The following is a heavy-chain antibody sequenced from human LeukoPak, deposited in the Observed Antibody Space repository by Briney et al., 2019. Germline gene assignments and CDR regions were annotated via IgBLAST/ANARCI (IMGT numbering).Heavy chain of an antibody. CDR3: ARGYDFWSGYYLRLRENWFDP. D-gene: IGHD3-3*01. CDR2: ISRSGSTK. V-gene: IGHV3-11*04. J-gene: IGHJ5*02. CDR1: GFTFSDYN. Sequence: GGSLGLSCAASGFTFSDYNMRWIRQAPGKGLEWVSSISRSGSTKYYADSVKGRFTISRDNAKNTLYLQMNSLRAEDTAVYYCARGYDFWSGYYLRLRENWFDPWGQGTLVTVSS.